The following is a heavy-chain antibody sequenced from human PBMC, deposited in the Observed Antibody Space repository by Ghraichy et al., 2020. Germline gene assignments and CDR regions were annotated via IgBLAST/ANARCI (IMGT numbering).Heavy chain of an antibody. D-gene: IGHD6-19*01. CDR1: GGSISSSSYY. Sequence: SETLSLTCTVSGGSISSSSYYWGWIRQPPGKGLEWIGSIYYSGSTYYNPSLKSRVTISVDTSKNQFSLKLSSVTAADTAVYYCARLQLAVAGTLGLAFDIWGQGTMVTVSS. J-gene: IGHJ3*02. V-gene: IGHV4-39*01. CDR3: ARLQLAVAGTLGLAFDI. CDR2: IYYSGST.